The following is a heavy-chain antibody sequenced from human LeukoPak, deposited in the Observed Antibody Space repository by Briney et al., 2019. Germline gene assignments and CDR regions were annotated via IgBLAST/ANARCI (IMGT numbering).Heavy chain of an antibody. D-gene: IGHD4-11*01. V-gene: IGHV1-8*03. CDR3: AGVTVKDAFDI. J-gene: IGHJ3*02. CDR1: GYTFTSYD. CDR2: MNPNSGNT. Sequence: ASVKVSCKASGYTFTSYDINWVRQATGQGLEWMGWMNPNSGNTGYAQKFQGRVTITRNTSISTAYMELSSLRSEDTAVYYCAGVTVKDAFDIWGQGTMVTVSS.